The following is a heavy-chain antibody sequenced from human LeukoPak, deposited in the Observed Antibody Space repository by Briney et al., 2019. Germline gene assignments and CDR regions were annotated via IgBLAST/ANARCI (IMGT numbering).Heavy chain of an antibody. D-gene: IGHD3-22*01. CDR3: TREPPYYDSSGYYFGYYYGMDV. V-gene: IGHV3-49*04. CDR1: GFTLGDYA. Sequence: GRSLRLSCTAAGFTLGDYAMSWVRQAPGKGLERVGFIRSEAYGGTPQYAASVKGRFTISRDDSKSIAYLQMYSLKTEDTAVYYCTREPPYYDSSGYYFGYYYGMDVWGQGTTVTVSS. CDR2: IRSEAYGGTP. J-gene: IGHJ6*02.